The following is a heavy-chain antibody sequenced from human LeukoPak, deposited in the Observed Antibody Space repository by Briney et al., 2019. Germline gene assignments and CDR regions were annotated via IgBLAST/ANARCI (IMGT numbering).Heavy chain of an antibody. V-gene: IGHV3-11*01. CDR2: ISSSCSTR. CDR3: ARDQYYGSGSYYTDY. J-gene: IGHJ4*02. D-gene: IGHD3-10*01. Sequence: PGGSLRLSCAASGFTFSDYYMSWIRQAPGKGLEWVSYISSSCSTRYYADSVKGRFTISRDNAKNSLYLQMNSLRAEDTAVYYCARDQYYGSGSYYTDYWGQGTLVTVSS. CDR1: GFTFSDYY.